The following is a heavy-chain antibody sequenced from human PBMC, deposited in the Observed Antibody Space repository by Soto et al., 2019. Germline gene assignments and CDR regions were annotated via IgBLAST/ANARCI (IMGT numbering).Heavy chain of an antibody. CDR2: ISYDGSNK. V-gene: IGHV3-30-3*01. D-gene: IGHD6-19*01. Sequence: QVQLVESGGGVVQPGRSLRLSCAASGFTFSSYAMHWVRQAPGKGLEWVAVISYDGSNKYYADSVKGRFTISRDNSKNALYLQMNCLRAEDTAVYYCASVTVAGHVGGDYWGQGSLVIFSS. CDR1: GFTFSSYA. J-gene: IGHJ4*02. CDR3: ASVTVAGHVGGDY.